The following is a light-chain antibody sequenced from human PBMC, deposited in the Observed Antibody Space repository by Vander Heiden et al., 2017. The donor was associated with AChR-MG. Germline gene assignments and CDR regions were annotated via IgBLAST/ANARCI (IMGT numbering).Light chain of an antibody. CDR3: QQYYSPALT. V-gene: IGKV4-1*01. Sequence: DIVMTQSPDSLAVSLGERATINCKSSQSVLYSSNNKNYLAWYQHKPGQPPKLLIYWASTRESGVPDRFSGSGSGADFTLTISSLQAEDVAVYYCQQYYSPALTFGGGTKVEIK. CDR2: WAS. CDR1: QSVLYSSNNKNY. J-gene: IGKJ4*01.